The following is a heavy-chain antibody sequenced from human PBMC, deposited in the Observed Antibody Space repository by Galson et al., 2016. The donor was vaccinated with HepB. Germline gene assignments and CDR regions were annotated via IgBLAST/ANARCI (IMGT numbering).Heavy chain of an antibody. J-gene: IGHJ4*02. V-gene: IGHV1-8*01. Sequence: SVKVSCKASGYTFTRNDINWVRQATGQGLEWMGWMNPNSGNTGNAQKFQGRVTMTRNSSISTAYMELSSLRSEDTAVYYCARGREGNSADYWGQGTLVIVSP. CDR1: GYTFTRND. CDR2: MNPNSGNT. D-gene: IGHD4-23*01. CDR3: ARGREGNSADY.